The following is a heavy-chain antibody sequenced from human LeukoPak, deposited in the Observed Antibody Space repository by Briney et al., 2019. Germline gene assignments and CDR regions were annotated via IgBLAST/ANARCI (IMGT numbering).Heavy chain of an antibody. CDR2: IYYSGST. CDR1: GGSISSYY. D-gene: IGHD1-1*01. CDR3: ARTTYYYYMDV. J-gene: IGHJ6*03. V-gene: IGHV4-59*01. Sequence: PSETLSLTCTVSGGSISSYYWSWIRQPPGKGLEWIGYIYYSGSTNYNPSLKGRVTISVDTSKNQFPLKLSSVTAADTAVYYCARTTYYYYMDVWGKGTTVTVSS.